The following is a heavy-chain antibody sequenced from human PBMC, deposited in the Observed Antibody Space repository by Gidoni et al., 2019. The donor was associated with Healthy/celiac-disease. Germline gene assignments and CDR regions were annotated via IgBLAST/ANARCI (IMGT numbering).Heavy chain of an antibody. Sequence: QVQLVQSGAEVKKPGSSVKVSCKASGGTFSSYAISWVRQAPGQGLEWMGGIIPIFGTANYAQKFQGRVTITADESTSTAYMELSSLRSEDTAVYYCARRWELRRSDYYYGMDVWGQGTTVTVSS. V-gene: IGHV1-69*01. D-gene: IGHD1-26*01. CDR1: GGTFSSYA. CDR3: ARRWELRRSDYYYGMDV. CDR2: IIPIFGTA. J-gene: IGHJ6*02.